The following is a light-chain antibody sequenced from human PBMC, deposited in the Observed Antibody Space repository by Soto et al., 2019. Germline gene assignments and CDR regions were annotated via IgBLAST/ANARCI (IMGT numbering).Light chain of an antibody. CDR1: QSITIW. V-gene: IGKV1-5*01. Sequence: DIQMTQSPSTLSASVGDRVTITCWASQSITIWLAWYQQKPGKAPKLLIFDASNLESGVPSRFNGSGSGTEFTLTISSLQPDDFATYYCQHYDSLSWTFGQGNKVEI. CDR2: DAS. J-gene: IGKJ1*01. CDR3: QHYDSLSWT.